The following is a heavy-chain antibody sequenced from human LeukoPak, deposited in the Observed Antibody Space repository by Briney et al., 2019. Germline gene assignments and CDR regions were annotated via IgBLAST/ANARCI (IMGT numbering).Heavy chain of an antibody. CDR1: GGSISSGGYS. Sequence: SETLSLTCAVSGGSISSGGYSWSWIRQPPGKGLEWIGYIYHSGSTCYNPSLKSRVVVSVDRSKNQFSLKLSSVTAADTAVYYCARDREMTDDAFDIWGQGTMVTVSS. CDR3: ARDREMTDDAFDI. V-gene: IGHV4-30-2*01. J-gene: IGHJ3*02. D-gene: IGHD5-24*01. CDR2: IYHSGST.